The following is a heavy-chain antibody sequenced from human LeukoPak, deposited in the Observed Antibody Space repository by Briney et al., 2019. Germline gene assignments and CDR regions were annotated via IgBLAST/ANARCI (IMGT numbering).Heavy chain of an antibody. CDR2: IKQDGSET. V-gene: IGHV3-7*01. J-gene: IGHJ6*02. Sequence: GGSLRLSCAASGFTFSRSWMTWVRQAPGKGLEWVANIKQDGSETYYLDSVKGRFTISRDDAKNTLYLQMNSLRAEDTAVYYCARQRGNSYGMDVWGQGTTVTVSS. D-gene: IGHD6-25*01. CDR3: ARQRGNSYGMDV. CDR1: GFTFSRSW.